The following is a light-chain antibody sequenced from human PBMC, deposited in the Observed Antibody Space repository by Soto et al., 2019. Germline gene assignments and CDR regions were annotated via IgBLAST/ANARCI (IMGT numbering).Light chain of an antibody. CDR1: ISDVSGYNF. CDR3: SSYTSSNYYA. CDR2: DVS. Sequence: QSVLTQPASVSGSPGQSITISCTGTISDVSGYNFVSWYQQYPGKAPKLMIYDVSNRPSGVSNRFSGSKSGNTASLKISGIQDEFEDDYYCSSYTSSNYYAFGAGTKVKVL. J-gene: IGLJ1*01. V-gene: IGLV2-14*03.